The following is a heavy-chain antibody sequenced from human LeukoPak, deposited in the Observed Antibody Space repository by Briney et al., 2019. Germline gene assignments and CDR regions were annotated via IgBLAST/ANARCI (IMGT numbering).Heavy chain of an antibody. CDR1: GFTFSSYW. Sequence: GGSLRLSCAASGFTFSSYWMSWVRQAPGKELEWVANIKQDGSEKYYVDSVKGRFTISRDNAKDSLYLQMNSLRAEDTAVYYCARASIVVVTPYYFDYWGQGTLVTVSS. CDR3: ARASIVVVTPYYFDY. J-gene: IGHJ4*02. CDR2: IKQDGSEK. D-gene: IGHD3-22*01. V-gene: IGHV3-7*01.